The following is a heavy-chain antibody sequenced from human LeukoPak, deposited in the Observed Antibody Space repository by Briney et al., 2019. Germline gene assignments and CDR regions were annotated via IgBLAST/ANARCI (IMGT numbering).Heavy chain of an antibody. CDR1: GGSISSSSYY. Sequence: SETLSLTCTVSGGSISSSSYYWGWIRQPPGKGLEWIGSIYYSGSTYYNPSLKSRVTISVDTSKNQFSLKLSSVTAADTAVYFCAGDKRYDFWSGSRGYYYMDVWGKGTTVTVSS. CDR3: AGDKRYDFWSGSRGYYYMDV. D-gene: IGHD3-3*01. J-gene: IGHJ6*03. V-gene: IGHV4-39*07. CDR2: IYYSGST.